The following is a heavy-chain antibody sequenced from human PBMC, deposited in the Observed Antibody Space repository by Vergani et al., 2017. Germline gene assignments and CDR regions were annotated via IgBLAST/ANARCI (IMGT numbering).Heavy chain of an antibody. Sequence: QVQLVESGGGVVQPGRSLRLSCAASGFTFSSYAMHWVRQAPGKGLEWVAVISYDGSNKYYADSVKGRFTISRDNSKNTLYLQMNSLRAEDTAVYYCARSAYYDFWRADYWGQGTLVTVSS. D-gene: IGHD3-3*01. V-gene: IGHV3-30-3*01. J-gene: IGHJ4*02. CDR1: GFTFSSYA. CDR2: ISYDGSNK. CDR3: ARSAYYDFWRADY.